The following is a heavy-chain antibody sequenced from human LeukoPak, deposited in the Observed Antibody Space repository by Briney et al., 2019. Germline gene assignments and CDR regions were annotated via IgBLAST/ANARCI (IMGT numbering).Heavy chain of an antibody. D-gene: IGHD2-21*02. CDR1: GGSFSGYY. Sequence: RPLETLSLTCAVYGGSFSGYYWSWIRQPPGKGLEWIGEINHSGSTNYNPSLKSRVTISVDTSKNQFSLKLSSVTAADTAVYYCASWRRGGEAYCGGDCYSKYYFDYWGQGTLVTVSS. CDR3: ASWRRGGEAYCGGDCYSKYYFDY. J-gene: IGHJ4*02. V-gene: IGHV4-34*01. CDR2: INHSGST.